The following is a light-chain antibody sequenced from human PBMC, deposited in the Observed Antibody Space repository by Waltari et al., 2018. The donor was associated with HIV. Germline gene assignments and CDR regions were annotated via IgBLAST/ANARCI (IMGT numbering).Light chain of an antibody. CDR3: SSYTSSNTLPYV. V-gene: IGLV2-14*03. J-gene: IGLJ1*01. CDR2: DVS. CDR1: SSDVGGYNY. Sequence: QSALTQPASVSGSPGKSITIYCTGTSSDVGGYNYVSWYQQHPGKAPKLMIYDVSNRPSGVSNRFSGSKSGNTASLTISGLQAEDEADYYCSSYTSSNTLPYVFGTGTKVTVL.